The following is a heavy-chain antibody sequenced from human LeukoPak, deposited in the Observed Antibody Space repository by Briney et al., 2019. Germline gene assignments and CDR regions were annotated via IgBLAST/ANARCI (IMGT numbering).Heavy chain of an antibody. Sequence: PGGSLRLSCAASGFTFDDYGMSWVRQAPGKGLEWVSAISGSGGSTYYADSVKGRFTISRDNSKNTLYLQMNSLRAEDTAVYYCAKTPEIVGATVFDYWGQGTLVTVSS. CDR3: AKTPEIVGATVFDY. CDR2: ISGSGGST. V-gene: IGHV3-23*01. CDR1: GFTFDDYG. J-gene: IGHJ4*02. D-gene: IGHD1-26*01.